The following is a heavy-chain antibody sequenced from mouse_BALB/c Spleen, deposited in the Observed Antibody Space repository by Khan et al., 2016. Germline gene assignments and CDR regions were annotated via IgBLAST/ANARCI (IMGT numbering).Heavy chain of an antibody. CDR2: ISSGGST. CDR3: AREDYGHYGDYFDY. CDR1: GFTFSNYA. D-gene: IGHD2-1*01. V-gene: IGHV5-6-5*01. Sequence: EVELVESGGGLVKPGGSLKLSCAASGFTFSNYAMSWVRQTPVKRLEWVASISSGGSTYYPDSVKGGFTISRDNDRNILKLQMSSLRSEDTAMYYCAREDYGHYGDYFDYWGQGTTLTVSS. J-gene: IGHJ2*01.